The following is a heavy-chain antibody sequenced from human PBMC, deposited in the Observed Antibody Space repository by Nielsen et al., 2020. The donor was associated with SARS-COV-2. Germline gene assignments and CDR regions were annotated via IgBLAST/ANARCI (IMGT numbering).Heavy chain of an antibody. D-gene: IGHD6-13*01. J-gene: IGHJ4*02. CDR2: ISWNSGSI. Sequence: SLKISCAASGFTFDDYAMHWVRQAPGKGLEWVSSISWNSGSIGYADSVKGRFTISRDNAKNSLYLQMNSLRAEDTALYYCAKAPNPLAAAGYYYFDYWGQGTLVTVSS. V-gene: IGHV3-9*01. CDR3: AKAPNPLAAAGYYYFDY. CDR1: GFTFDDYA.